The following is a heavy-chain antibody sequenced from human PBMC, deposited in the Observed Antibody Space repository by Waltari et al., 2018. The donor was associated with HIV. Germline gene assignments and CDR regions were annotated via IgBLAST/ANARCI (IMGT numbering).Heavy chain of an antibody. CDR2: IYSSGKI. CDR3: ARGSTARLQARGGYFGLDV. J-gene: IGHJ6*02. CDR1: GFTVRPNS. V-gene: IGHV3-66*02. Sequence: EVQVVDSGGALAQAGQSLSLSCAASGFTVRPNSGTWVRQAPGKGLEWVSVIYSSGKIDYSGSAKGRFTMSRDSSKNTVYLQMNSLRIGDTAVYYCARGSTARLQARGGYFGLDVWGQGTTVTVSS. D-gene: IGHD5-18*01.